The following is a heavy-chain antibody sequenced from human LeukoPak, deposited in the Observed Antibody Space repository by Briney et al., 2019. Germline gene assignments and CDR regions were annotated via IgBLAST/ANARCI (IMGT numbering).Heavy chain of an antibody. V-gene: IGHV4-30-2*05. CDR1: GGSISSGGYY. CDR2: IYHSGST. D-gene: IGHD4-17*01. Sequence: SQTLSLTCTVSGGSISSGGYYWSWIRQPPGKGLEWIGYIYHSGSTYYNPSLKSRVTISVDTSKNQFSLKLSSVTAADTAVYYCARGRYGEYTPFDYWGQGTLVTVSS. J-gene: IGHJ4*02. CDR3: ARGRYGEYTPFDY.